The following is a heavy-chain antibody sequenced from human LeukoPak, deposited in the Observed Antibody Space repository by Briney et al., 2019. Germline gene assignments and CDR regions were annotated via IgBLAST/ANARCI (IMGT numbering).Heavy chain of an antibody. J-gene: IGHJ4*02. CDR3: TRDWGTTGTTWAWDY. D-gene: IGHD1-7*01. CDR1: GCTFGDYG. Sequence: GGFLRLSCTASGCTFGDYGMSWVRQAPGKGLEWVGFIRSKAYGGTTEYAASVKGRFTISRDDSKSIAYLQMNSLKTEDTAVYYCTRDWGTTGTTWAWDYWGQGTLVTVSS. CDR2: IRSKAYGGTT. V-gene: IGHV3-49*04.